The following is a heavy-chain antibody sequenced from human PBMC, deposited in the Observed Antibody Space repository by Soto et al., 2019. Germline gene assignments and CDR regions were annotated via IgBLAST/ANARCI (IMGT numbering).Heavy chain of an antibody. CDR1: GFTFSSYD. CDR3: ASGAHPVRHYHGMDV. CDR2: LGTTGDT. J-gene: IGHJ6*02. Sequence: EVQLVESGGGLVQPGGSLRLSCAASGFTFSSYDMYWVRQGAGKGLEWVSTLGTTGDTYYAASVKGRFTISRENGKNSLHLQLTGVRGADTAVYFCASGAHPVRHYHGMDVWGQGTTVTVSS. V-gene: IGHV3-13*01. D-gene: IGHD3-10*01.